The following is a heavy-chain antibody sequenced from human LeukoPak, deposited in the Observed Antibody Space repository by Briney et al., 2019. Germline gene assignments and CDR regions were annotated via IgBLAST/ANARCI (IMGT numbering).Heavy chain of an antibody. V-gene: IGHV3-74*01. J-gene: IGHJ4*02. D-gene: IGHD4-11*01. CDR2: INPGGSST. Sequence: GGSLRLSCAASGFAFSSYWMHWVRQVPGKGLVWVSRINPGGSSTAYADSVKGRFTISRDDAKNTLYLQMNSLRAEDTAVYYCARSNQADDYWGQGTLVTVSS. CDR1: GFAFSSYW. CDR3: ARSNQADDY.